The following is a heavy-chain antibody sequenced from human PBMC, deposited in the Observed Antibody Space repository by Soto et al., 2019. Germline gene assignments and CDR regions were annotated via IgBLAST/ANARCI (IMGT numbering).Heavy chain of an antibody. CDR2: IYYSGST. Sequence: SETLSLTCTVSGGSISSSSYYWGWIRQPPGKGLEWIGSIYYSGSTYYNPSLKSRVTISVDTSKNQFSLKLSSVTAADTAVYYCARLYVQGRYFDYWGQGTLVTVSS. D-gene: IGHD3-16*01. CDR1: GGSISSSSYY. CDR3: ARLYVQGRYFDY. J-gene: IGHJ4*02. V-gene: IGHV4-39*01.